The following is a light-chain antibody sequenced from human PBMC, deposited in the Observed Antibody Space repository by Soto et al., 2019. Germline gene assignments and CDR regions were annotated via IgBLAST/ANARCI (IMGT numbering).Light chain of an antibody. J-gene: IGLJ1*01. V-gene: IGLV2-14*01. CDR3: SSYTSRGTYV. Sequence: QSALSQPASVSGSPGQSITVACTGTNRDVGGYNYVSWYQQHPGKAPKLLIYEVSDRPSGVSDRFSGSKTGNTASLTISGXXAEDGADYYCSSYTSRGTYVFGTGTKVTVL. CDR1: NRDVGGYNY. CDR2: EVS.